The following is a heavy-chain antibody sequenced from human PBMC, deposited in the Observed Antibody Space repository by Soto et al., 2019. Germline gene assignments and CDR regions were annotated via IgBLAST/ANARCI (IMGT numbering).Heavy chain of an antibody. D-gene: IGHD3-10*01. J-gene: IGHJ4*02. V-gene: IGHV3-23*01. Sequence: EVQLLESGGGLVQPGGSLRLSCAASGFTFSSYAMSWVRQAPGKGLEWVSAISGSGGSTYYADSVQGRFSIARDNSNNTLYLQMNSLRAEDTAIYSFAKDHTSGLGVSAYYFDHWGRGGLVTVSS. CDR3: AKDHTSGLGVSAYYFDH. CDR2: ISGSGGST. CDR1: GFTFSSYA.